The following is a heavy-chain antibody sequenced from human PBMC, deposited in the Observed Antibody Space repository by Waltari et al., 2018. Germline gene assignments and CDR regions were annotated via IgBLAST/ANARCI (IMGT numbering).Heavy chain of an antibody. D-gene: IGHD6-19*01. CDR2: ISPHSNYI. V-gene: IGHV3-21*01. Sequence: EVQLVESGGGLVKPGGSLRLSCEASGFRFYTYRMNWVRQAPGQGLEWVASISPHSNYISYADSLGGRFTISRDNAKNSVFLQMNGLRAEDTAVYYCARGDNKWLETPFEYWGQGTLVTVSS. CDR1: GFRFYTYR. J-gene: IGHJ4*02. CDR3: ARGDNKWLETPFEY.